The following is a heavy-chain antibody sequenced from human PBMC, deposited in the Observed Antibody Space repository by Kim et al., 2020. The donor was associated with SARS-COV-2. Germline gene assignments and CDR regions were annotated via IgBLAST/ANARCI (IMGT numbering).Heavy chain of an antibody. Sequence: GGSLRLSCAASGFTFSSYAMSWVRQAPGKGLEWVSAISGSGGSTYYADSVKGRFTISRDNSKNTLYLQMNSLRAEDTAVYYCAKALIRTLIGYCSGGSCPSGVDYWGQGTLVTVSS. V-gene: IGHV3-23*01. CDR2: ISGSGGST. CDR1: GFTFSSYA. CDR3: AKALIRTLIGYCSGGSCPSGVDY. D-gene: IGHD2-15*01. J-gene: IGHJ4*02.